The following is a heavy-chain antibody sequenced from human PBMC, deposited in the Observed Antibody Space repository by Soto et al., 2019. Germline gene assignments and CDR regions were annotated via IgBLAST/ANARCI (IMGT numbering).Heavy chain of an antibody. D-gene: IGHD6-13*01. Sequence: QVQLVESGGGVVQPGRSLRLSCAASGFTFSSYGMHWVRQAPGKGLEWVAVISYDGSNKYYADSVKGRFTISRDNSKNPLYLQMNSLRAEDTAVYYCAKDRGIAAALLDYWGQGTLVTVSS. V-gene: IGHV3-30*18. CDR2: ISYDGSNK. CDR3: AKDRGIAAALLDY. J-gene: IGHJ4*02. CDR1: GFTFSSYG.